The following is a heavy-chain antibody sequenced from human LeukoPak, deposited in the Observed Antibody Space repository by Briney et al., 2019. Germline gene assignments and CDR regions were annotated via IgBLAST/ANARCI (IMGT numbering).Heavy chain of an antibody. CDR1: GFTFSSYE. CDR2: ISSSGSTI. CDR3: AKKTIVGATVGAFDI. J-gene: IGHJ3*02. D-gene: IGHD1-26*01. V-gene: IGHV3-48*03. Sequence: GGSLRLPCAASGFTFSSYEMNWVRQAPGKGLEWVSYISSSGSTIYYADSVKGRFTISRDNSKNTLYLQMNSLRAEDTAVYYCAKKTIVGATVGAFDIWGQGTMVTVSS.